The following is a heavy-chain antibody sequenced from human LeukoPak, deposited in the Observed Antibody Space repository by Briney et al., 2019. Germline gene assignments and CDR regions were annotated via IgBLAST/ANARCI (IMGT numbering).Heavy chain of an antibody. CDR3: AKSLIVASEDD. CDR2: ISASGAVP. J-gene: IGHJ4*02. D-gene: IGHD3-22*01. CDR1: GFRFDSFY. Sequence: KPGGSLSLYCAASGFRFDSFYMGWIRQVPGKGLDYIAFISASGAVPYYAESVKGRFTISRDNAKNSVSLQMNSLSADDTAVNYCAKSLIVASEDDWGQGTLVTVSS. V-gene: IGHV3-11*04.